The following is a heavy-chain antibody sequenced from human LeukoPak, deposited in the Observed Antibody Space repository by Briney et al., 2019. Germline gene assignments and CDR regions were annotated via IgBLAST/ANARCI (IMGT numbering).Heavy chain of an antibody. CDR2: ISSSSSYI. CDR1: GFTFSSYS. Sequence: GGSLRLSCAASGFTFSSYSMNWVRQAPGKGLEWVSSISSSSSYIYYAGSVKGRFTISRDNAKNSLYQQMNSLRAEDTAVYYCAREKGLLDAFDIWGQGTMVTVSS. J-gene: IGHJ3*02. D-gene: IGHD1-26*01. V-gene: IGHV3-21*01. CDR3: AREKGLLDAFDI.